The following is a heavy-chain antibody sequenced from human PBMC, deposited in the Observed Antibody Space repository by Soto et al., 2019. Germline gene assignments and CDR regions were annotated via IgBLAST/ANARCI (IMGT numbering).Heavy chain of an antibody. Sequence: GGSLRLSCAASGFTVSSNYMSWVRQAPGKGLEWVSVIYSGGSTYYADSEKGRFTISRDNSKNTLYLQMNSLRAEDTAVYYCARDGYDSSGYYPEYFQHWGQGTLVTVSS. CDR1: GFTVSSNY. D-gene: IGHD3-22*01. CDR2: IYSGGST. CDR3: ARDGYDSSGYYPEYFQH. V-gene: IGHV3-66*01. J-gene: IGHJ1*01.